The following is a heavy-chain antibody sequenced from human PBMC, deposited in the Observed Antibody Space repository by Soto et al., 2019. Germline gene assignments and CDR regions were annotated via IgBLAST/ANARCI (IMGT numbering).Heavy chain of an antibody. Sequence: GGSLRLSCAASGFTFSSYGMHWVRQAPGKGLEWVAVIWYDGSNKYYADSVKGRFTISRDNSKNTLYLQMNSLRAEDTAVYYCARDVGRYSSSWYKKYYYYGMDVWGQGTTVTVSS. D-gene: IGHD6-13*01. J-gene: IGHJ6*02. CDR1: GFTFSSYG. CDR3: ARDVGRYSSSWYKKYYYYGMDV. CDR2: IWYDGSNK. V-gene: IGHV3-33*01.